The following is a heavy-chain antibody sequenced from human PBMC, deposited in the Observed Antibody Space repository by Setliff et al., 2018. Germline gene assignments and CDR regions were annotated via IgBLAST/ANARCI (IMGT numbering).Heavy chain of an antibody. D-gene: IGHD3-22*01. CDR2: ISPYNGNT. CDR3: ARSSDSGYYHQRDAFDI. CDR1: GYTFNSYG. V-gene: IGHV1-18*04. J-gene: IGHJ3*02. Sequence: ASVKASCKASGYTFNSYGINWLRQAPGQGLEWLGWISPYNGNTKYAQTVQDRITMATDASTRTSYMELSSLRSDDTAVYFCARSSDSGYYHQRDAFDIWGQGTRVTVSS.